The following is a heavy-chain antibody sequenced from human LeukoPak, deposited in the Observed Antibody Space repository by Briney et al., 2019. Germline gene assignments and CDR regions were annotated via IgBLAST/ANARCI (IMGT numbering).Heavy chain of an antibody. D-gene: IGHD3-22*01. CDR2: IYYTGRT. Sequence: SEALSLTCTDSGGYISSSSYYRGWIRQPPGKGLEWIGDIYYTGRTYYNSSLKSRLTVSIDTSKNQISVKLASVTAADTAVYYCARRRYYDSTGYLDWGQGTLITVSS. CDR1: GGYISSSSYY. CDR3: ARRRYYDSTGYLD. J-gene: IGHJ1*01. V-gene: IGHV4-39*01.